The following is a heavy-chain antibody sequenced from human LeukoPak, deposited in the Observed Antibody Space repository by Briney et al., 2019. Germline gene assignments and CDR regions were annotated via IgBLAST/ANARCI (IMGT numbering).Heavy chain of an antibody. CDR1: GYTFTGYY. CDR3: ASSYCSSTSCYSVYFDY. J-gene: IGHJ4*02. CDR2: INPNSGGT. Sequence: WASVKVSCKASGYTFTGYYMHWVRQAPGQGLEWMGWINPNSGGTNYAQKFQGRVTMTRDTSISTAYMELSRLRSDDTAVYYCASSYCSSTSCYSVYFDYWGQGTLVTVSS. D-gene: IGHD2-2*02. V-gene: IGHV1-2*02.